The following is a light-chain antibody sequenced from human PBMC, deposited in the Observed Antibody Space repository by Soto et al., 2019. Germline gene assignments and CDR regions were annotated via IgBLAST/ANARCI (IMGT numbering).Light chain of an antibody. CDR3: QQRSNWPPWGAT. J-gene: IGKJ3*01. Sequence: EIVLTQSPATLSLSPGERATLSCRASQSVSSYLAWYQQKPGQAPRLLIYDASNRATGIPARFSGSGSGTDFTLTISSLEPEDFAVYYCQQRSNWPPWGATFGPGTKVDIK. V-gene: IGKV3-11*01. CDR1: QSVSSY. CDR2: DAS.